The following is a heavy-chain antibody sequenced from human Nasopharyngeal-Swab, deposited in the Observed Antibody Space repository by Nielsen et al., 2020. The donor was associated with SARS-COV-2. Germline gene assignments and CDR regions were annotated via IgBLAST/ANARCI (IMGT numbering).Heavy chain of an antibody. Sequence: GESLKISCAASGFTVSSDFMSWVRQAPGEGLQWVSALYGGGGTYYADSVKGRFSISRDNSKNTLYLQMNSLRDEDTAVYHCARHGVVADAFDIWGRGTVVTVSS. D-gene: IGHD3-22*01. V-gene: IGHV3-66*04. CDR1: GFTVSSDF. J-gene: IGHJ3*02. CDR2: LYGGGGT. CDR3: ARHGVVADAFDI.